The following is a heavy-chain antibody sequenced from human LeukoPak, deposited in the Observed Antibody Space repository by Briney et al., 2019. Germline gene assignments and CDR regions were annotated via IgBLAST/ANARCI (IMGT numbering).Heavy chain of an antibody. CDR2: ISYDGSNE. Sequence: GGSLRLSCAASGFTFSSYAMHWVRQAPGKGLEWVAFISYDGSNEYYADSVEGRFTISRDNSKNTLYLQMNSLRAEDTAVYYCARAVVGTPDYWGQGTLVTVSS. V-gene: IGHV3-30-3*01. J-gene: IGHJ4*02. D-gene: IGHD4-23*01. CDR1: GFTFSSYA. CDR3: ARAVVGTPDY.